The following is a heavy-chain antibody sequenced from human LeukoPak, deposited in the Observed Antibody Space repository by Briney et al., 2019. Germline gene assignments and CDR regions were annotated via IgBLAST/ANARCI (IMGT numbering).Heavy chain of an antibody. V-gene: IGHV1-2*02. J-gene: IGHJ5*02. D-gene: IGHD3-10*01. Sequence: ASAKVSCKASGYTFTGYYMHWVRQAPGQGLEWMGWINPNSGGTNYAQKFQGRVTMTRDTSTSTVYMELSSLRPEDTAVYYCSRDTSNYNSWWLDPWGQGTLVTVSS. CDR2: INPNSGGT. CDR1: GYTFTGYY. CDR3: SRDTSNYNSWWLDP.